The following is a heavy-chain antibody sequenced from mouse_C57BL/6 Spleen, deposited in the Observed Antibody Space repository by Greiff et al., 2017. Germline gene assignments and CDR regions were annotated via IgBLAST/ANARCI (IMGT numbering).Heavy chain of an antibody. CDR2: ISDGGSYT. V-gene: IGHV5-4*01. CDR1: GFTFSSYA. CDR3: ARSDGDYAMDY. J-gene: IGHJ4*01. Sequence: EVQLMESGGGLVKPGGSLKLSCAASGFTFSSYAMSWVRQTPEKRLEWVATISDGGSYTYYPDNVKGRFTISRDNAKNNLYLQMSHLKSEDTAMYYCARSDGDYAMDYWGQGTSVTVSS.